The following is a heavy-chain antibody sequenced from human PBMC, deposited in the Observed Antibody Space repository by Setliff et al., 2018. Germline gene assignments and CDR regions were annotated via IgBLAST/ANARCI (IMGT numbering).Heavy chain of an antibody. V-gene: IGHV4-59*12. Sequence: SETLSLTCTVSGGSISSYYWSWIRQPPGKGLEWIGYIYYSGSTNYNPSLKSRVTISVDTSKNQFSLKLSSVTAADTAVYYCARGVIRNYDILTGYYPWGQGTLVTVSS. D-gene: IGHD3-9*01. CDR1: GGSISSYY. CDR3: ARGVIRNYDILTGYYP. CDR2: IYYSGST. J-gene: IGHJ5*02.